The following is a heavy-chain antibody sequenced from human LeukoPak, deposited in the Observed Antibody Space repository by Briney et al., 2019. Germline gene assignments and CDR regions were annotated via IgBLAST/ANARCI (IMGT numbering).Heavy chain of an antibody. CDR1: GFTFSSYW. CDR2: TKQDGSEK. V-gene: IGHV3-7*01. Sequence: GGSLRLSCAASGFTFSSYWMSWVRQAPGKGLEWVANTKQDGSEKYYVDSVKGRFTISRDNAKNSLYLQMNSLRAEDTAVYYCARDSPDYDFWSGPFDYWGQGTLVTVSS. J-gene: IGHJ4*02. D-gene: IGHD3-3*01. CDR3: ARDSPDYDFWSGPFDY.